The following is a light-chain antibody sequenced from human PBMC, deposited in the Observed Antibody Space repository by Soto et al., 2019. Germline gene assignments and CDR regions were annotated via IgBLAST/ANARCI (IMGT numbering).Light chain of an antibody. CDR2: KAS. CDR1: QSISSW. J-gene: IGKJ2*01. V-gene: IGKV1-5*03. CDR3: QQYNSYLYT. Sequence: DIQMTQSPSTLSASVGDRVTITCRASQSISSWLAWYQQKPGKAPKLLIYKASSLESGVPSRFSGSGSGTEFTLTISSLQPDDCATYYCQQYNSYLYTFGQGTKVEIK.